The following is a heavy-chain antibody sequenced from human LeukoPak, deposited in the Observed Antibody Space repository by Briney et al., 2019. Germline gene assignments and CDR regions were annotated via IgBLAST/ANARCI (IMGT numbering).Heavy chain of an antibody. CDR3: ARTRGYYESSGFDY. CDR1: GGSISSYY. Sequence: SETLSLTCTVSGGSISSYYWSWIRQPPGKGLEWIGYIYYSGSTNYNPSLKSRVTISVDTSKNQFSLKLSSVTAADTAVYYCARTRGYYESSGFDYWGQGTLVTVSS. J-gene: IGHJ4*02. CDR2: IYYSGST. D-gene: IGHD3-22*01. V-gene: IGHV4-59*01.